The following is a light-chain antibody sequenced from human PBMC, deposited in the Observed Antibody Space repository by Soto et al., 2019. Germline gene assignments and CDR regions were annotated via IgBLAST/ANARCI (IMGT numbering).Light chain of an antibody. J-gene: IGKJ3*01. CDR3: QLLQRTPFT. CDR2: GAS. Sequence: QLTQSPSSLSASVGDRVTITCRASQDISRYLAWYQQKAGKAPKLLIYGASTLQSGVPSRFSGFGSGTEFTLTISSLQPEDFATYQCQLLQRTPFTFGPGTTVDV. CDR1: QDISRY. V-gene: IGKV1-9*01.